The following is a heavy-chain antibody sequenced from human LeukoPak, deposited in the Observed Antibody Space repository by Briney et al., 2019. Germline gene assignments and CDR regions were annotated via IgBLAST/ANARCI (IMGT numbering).Heavy chain of an antibody. CDR2: ITGRGGT. J-gene: IGHJ3*01. D-gene: IGHD4-17*01. CDR1: GLTFSNYA. Sequence: GGSLRLSCAASGLTFSNYAMTWVRQAPGKGLEWISSITGRGGTSYTDSVKGRFTVYRDNSKNTLYLQMNSLRVGDTALYYCAKDPNGDYVGAFDSWGQGTMVTVPS. V-gene: IGHV3-23*01. CDR3: AKDPNGDYVGAFDS.